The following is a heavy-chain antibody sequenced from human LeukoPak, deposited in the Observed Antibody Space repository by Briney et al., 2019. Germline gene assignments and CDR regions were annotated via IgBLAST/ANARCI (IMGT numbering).Heavy chain of an antibody. V-gene: IGHV4-34*01. J-gene: IGHJ4*02. Sequence: PSETLSLTCAVYGGSFSGYYWSWIRQPPGKGLEWIREINHSGSTNYNPSLKSRVTISVDTSKNQFSLKLSSVTAADTAVYYCARLLRGVWVDYWGQGTLVTVSS. CDR3: ARLLRGVWVDY. CDR1: GGSFSGYY. D-gene: IGHD3-16*01. CDR2: INHSGST.